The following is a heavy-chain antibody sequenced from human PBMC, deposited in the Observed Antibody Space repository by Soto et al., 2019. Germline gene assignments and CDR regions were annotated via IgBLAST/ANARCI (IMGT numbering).Heavy chain of an antibody. D-gene: IGHD2-15*01. CDR1: GFTFSSYA. J-gene: IGHJ5*02. CDR3: ARGIGGSCWFDP. V-gene: IGHV3-30-3*01. Sequence: QVQLVESGGGVVQPGRSLRLSCAASGFTFSSYAMHWVRQAPGKGLEWVAVISYDGSNKYYADSVKGRFTISRDNSKNPLYLQMNSLRAEDTAVYYCARGIGGSCWFDPWGQGTLVTVSS. CDR2: ISYDGSNK.